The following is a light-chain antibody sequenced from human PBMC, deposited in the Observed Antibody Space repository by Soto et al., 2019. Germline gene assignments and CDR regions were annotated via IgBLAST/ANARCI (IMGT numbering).Light chain of an antibody. J-gene: IGKJ5*01. V-gene: IGKV3-15*01. Sequence: IVMTQPPATLSVSPGERATLSCRASQSVSSNLAWYQQKPGQAPRLLIYGASTRATGIPARFSGSGSGTEFTLTISSLQSEDFAVYYCQQYKPITFGQGTRLEI. CDR1: QSVSSN. CDR3: QQYKPIT. CDR2: GAS.